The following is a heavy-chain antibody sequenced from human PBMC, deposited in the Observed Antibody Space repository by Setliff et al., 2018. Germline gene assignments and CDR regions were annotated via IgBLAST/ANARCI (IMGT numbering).Heavy chain of an antibody. J-gene: IGHJ6*04. Sequence: PSETLSLTCTVSGGSVNSGYDNWTWIRQPAGKGLEWIGQIYTSWSTNYNPSLKSRVTISVDTSKNQFSLQLSSVTAADTAVYYCARMSGFLYIDVWGKGTTVTVSS. CDR1: GGSVNSGYDN. CDR3: ARMSGFLYIDV. V-gene: IGHV4-61*09. CDR2: IYTSWST. D-gene: IGHD3-3*01.